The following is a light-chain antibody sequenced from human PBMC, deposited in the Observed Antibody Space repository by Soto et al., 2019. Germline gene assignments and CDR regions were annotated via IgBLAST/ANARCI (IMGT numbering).Light chain of an antibody. J-gene: IGKJ1*01. Sequence: DIQMTQSPSSLSASVGDRVTITCRASQSISSYLNWYQQKPGKAPKLLIYAASSLQSGVPSRFSGSGSGTDFTLTISSLQPEDFATYYCQQSSEAKWKFGKGTKADI. CDR2: AAS. CDR3: QQSSEAKWK. V-gene: IGKV1-39*01. CDR1: QSISSY.